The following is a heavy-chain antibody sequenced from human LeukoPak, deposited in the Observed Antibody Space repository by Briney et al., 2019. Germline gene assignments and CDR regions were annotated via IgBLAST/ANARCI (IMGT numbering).Heavy chain of an antibody. Sequence: GRSLRLSCAASGFAFSDYGMHRVRQAPGKGLEWVTSTWYDGSNKWYADSVRGRYTISRDNSKNTLYLQMNSLRVEDTAVYYCAKMAAADPYTISPLRPFDSTVHWDYWGQGTLVTVSS. CDR3: AKMAAADPYTISPLRPFDSTVHWDY. CDR1: GFAFSDYG. J-gene: IGHJ4*02. V-gene: IGHV3-33*06. CDR2: TWYDGSNK. D-gene: IGHD2/OR15-2a*01.